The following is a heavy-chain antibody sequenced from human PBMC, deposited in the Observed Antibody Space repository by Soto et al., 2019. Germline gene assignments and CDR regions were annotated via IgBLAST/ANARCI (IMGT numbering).Heavy chain of an antibody. CDR3: TTRDRGYCSGGSCYVVDFDY. D-gene: IGHD2-15*01. J-gene: IGHJ4*02. V-gene: IGHV3-73*01. CDR2: IRSKANSYAT. Sequence: GGSLRLSCAASGFTFSGSAMHWVRQASGKGLEWAGRIRSKANSYATAYAASVKGRFTISRDDSKNTAYLQMNSLKTEDTAVYYCTTRDRGYCSGGSCYVVDFDYWGQGTLVTVSS. CDR1: GFTFSGSA.